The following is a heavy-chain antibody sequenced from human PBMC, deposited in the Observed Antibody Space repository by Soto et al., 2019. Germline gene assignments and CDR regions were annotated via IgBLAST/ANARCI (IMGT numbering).Heavy chain of an antibody. CDR2: INPNSGDT. V-gene: IGHV1-2*02. Sequence: GASVKVSCKASGYTFTGYYMHWVRQAPGQGLEWMGWINPNSGDTNYAQKFQGRVTMTRDTSISTAYMELSRLRSDDTAVYYCARDPAPTDCSGGSCYSRGFDPWGQGTLVTVSS. CDR1: GYTFTGYY. D-gene: IGHD2-15*01. CDR3: ARDPAPTDCSGGSCYSRGFDP. J-gene: IGHJ5*02.